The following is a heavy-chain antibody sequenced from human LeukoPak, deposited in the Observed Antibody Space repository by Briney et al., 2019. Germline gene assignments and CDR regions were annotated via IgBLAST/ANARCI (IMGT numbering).Heavy chain of an antibody. J-gene: IGHJ4*02. Sequence: GGSLRLSCAASGFTFSSYSMNWVRQAPGKGLEWVSFVISSSSTIYYADSVKGRFTISRDNAKNSLYLQMNSLRDEGTAVYYCARSTGFSLDYWGQGTLVTVSS. CDR2: VISSSSTI. V-gene: IGHV3-48*02. CDR3: ARSTGFSLDY. CDR1: GFTFSSYS. D-gene: IGHD2-8*02.